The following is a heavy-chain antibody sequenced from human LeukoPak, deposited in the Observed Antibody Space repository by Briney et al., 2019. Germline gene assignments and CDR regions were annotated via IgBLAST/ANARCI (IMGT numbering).Heavy chain of an antibody. CDR1: GFTFNHFW. J-gene: IGHJ6*02. CDR3: TTDEDWNYARKDV. CDR2: TVSEIDGGTT. Sequence: GGSLRLSCAASGFTFNHFWMSWVRQVPGKGLEWVGQTVSEIDGGTTDYAAPVKGRFTISRDDSKSTLYLQMNSLKIEDTAVYYCTTDEDWNYARKDVWGQGATVIVSS. D-gene: IGHD1-7*01. V-gene: IGHV3-15*04.